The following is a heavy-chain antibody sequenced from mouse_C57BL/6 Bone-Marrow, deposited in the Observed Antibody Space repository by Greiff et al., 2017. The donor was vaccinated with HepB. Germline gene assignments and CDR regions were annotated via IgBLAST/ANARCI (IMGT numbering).Heavy chain of an antibody. J-gene: IGHJ1*03. V-gene: IGHV14-4*01. CDR3: TTGTYDYDGYWYFDV. Sequence: VQLQQSGAELVRPGASVKLSCTASGFNIKDDYMHWVKQRPQQGLEWIGWIDPENGDTEYASKFQGKATITADTSSNTAYLQLSSLTSEDTAVYYCTTGTYDYDGYWYFDVWGTGTTVTVSS. CDR2: IDPENGDT. CDR1: GFNIKDDY. D-gene: IGHD2-4*01.